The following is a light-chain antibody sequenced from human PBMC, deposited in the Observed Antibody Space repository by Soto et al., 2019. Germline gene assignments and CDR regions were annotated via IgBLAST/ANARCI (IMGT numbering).Light chain of an antibody. CDR3: CSYAGSSTWV. Sequence: QSALTQPASVSGSPGQSITISCTGTSSDVGSYNFVSWHQQHPGKAPKLMIYEGSERPSGVSNRFSGSKSGNTASLTISGLQAEDEADYYCCSYAGSSTWVFGGGTKLTVL. CDR2: EGS. V-gene: IGLV2-23*01. J-gene: IGLJ3*02. CDR1: SSDVGSYNF.